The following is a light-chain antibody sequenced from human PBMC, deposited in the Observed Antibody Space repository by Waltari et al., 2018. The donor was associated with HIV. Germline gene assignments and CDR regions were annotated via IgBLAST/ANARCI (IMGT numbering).Light chain of an antibody. CDR1: RGHNNYV. J-gene: IGLJ3*02. CDR2: LNSDGRH. CDR3: QTWRTGLQV. V-gene: IGLV4-69*02. Sequence: QVVLTQPPSASASLGASVRLTCTLRRGHNNYVIACHPQQPEKGPRFLMKLNSDGRHSKGDGVPDRFSGSSSGAERYLIISSLQSEDAADYFCQTWRTGLQVFGGGTRLTVL.